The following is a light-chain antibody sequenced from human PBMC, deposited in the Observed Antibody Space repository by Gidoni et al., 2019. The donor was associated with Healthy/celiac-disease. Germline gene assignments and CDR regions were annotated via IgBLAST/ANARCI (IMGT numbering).Light chain of an antibody. CDR1: QSISDY. V-gene: IGKV1-39*01. Sequence: DIQMTQSPSSLSASVGDRVTITCRASQSISDYLNWYQQKPGKAPNLLIYAASSLQSGVPSRFRGSGSGTDFTLTITSLQPEDFATYYCQQSYSTPRSFGQGTKLEIK. CDR3: QQSYSTPRS. CDR2: AAS. J-gene: IGKJ2*04.